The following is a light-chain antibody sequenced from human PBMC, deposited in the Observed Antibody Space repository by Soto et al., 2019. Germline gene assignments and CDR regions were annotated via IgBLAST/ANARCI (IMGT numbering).Light chain of an antibody. CDR3: QQYNSWPLT. CDR2: DIS. CDR1: QSVSTN. V-gene: IGKV3D-15*01. Sequence: ETVITQSPATVSVSPGERATLCCRASQSVSTNLALYQQKPGQAPRLLIYDISLRGTGIPTRFSGSGSGTEFTLTISSLQSEDFAVYYCQQYNSWPLTFGGGTKVDIK. J-gene: IGKJ4*01.